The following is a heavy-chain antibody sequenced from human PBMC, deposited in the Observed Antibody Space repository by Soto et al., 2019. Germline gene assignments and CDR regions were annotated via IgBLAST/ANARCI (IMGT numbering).Heavy chain of an antibody. CDR3: AGCEWLLSSYYYYGMDV. CDR2: ISSSSSTI. V-gene: IGHV3-48*02. D-gene: IGHD3-3*01. Sequence: PGGSLRLSCAASGFTFSSYSMNWVRQAPGKGLEWVSYISSSSSTIYYADSVKGRFTISRDNAKNSLYLQMNSLRDEDTAVYYCAGCEWLLSSYYYYGMDVWGQGTTVTVSS. CDR1: GFTFSSYS. J-gene: IGHJ6*02.